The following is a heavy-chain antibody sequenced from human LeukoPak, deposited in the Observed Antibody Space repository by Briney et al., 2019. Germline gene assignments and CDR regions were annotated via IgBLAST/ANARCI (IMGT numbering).Heavy chain of an antibody. J-gene: IGHJ3*02. V-gene: IGHV4-4*02. CDR1: GGSISSSNW. CDR3: AREVRVSYYYDSSGAFDI. CDR2: IYHSGST. Sequence: SGTLSLTCAVSGGSISSSNWWCWVRQPPGKGLEGFGEIYHSGSTNYKPSLKSRVTISVDKSKNQFSLKLSSVTAADTAVYYCAREVRVSYYYDSSGAFDIWGQGTMVTVSS. D-gene: IGHD3-22*01.